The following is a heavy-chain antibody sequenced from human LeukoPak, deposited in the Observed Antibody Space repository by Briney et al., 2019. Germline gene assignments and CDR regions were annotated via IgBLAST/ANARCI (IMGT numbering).Heavy chain of an antibody. CDR1: GGSISSSSYY. V-gene: IGHV4-39*07. CDR3: ARDPGIAVAGTQGLDY. Sequence: PSETLSLTCTVSGGSISSSSYYWGWIRQPPGKGLEWIGSIYYSGSTHYNPSLKSRVTISVDTSKNQFSLKLSSVTAADTAVYYCARDPGIAVAGTQGLDYWGQGTLVTVSS. CDR2: IYYSGST. D-gene: IGHD6-19*01. J-gene: IGHJ4*02.